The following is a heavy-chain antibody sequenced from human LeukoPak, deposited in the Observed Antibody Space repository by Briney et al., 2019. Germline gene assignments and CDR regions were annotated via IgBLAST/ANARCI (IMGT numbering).Heavy chain of an antibody. CDR3: ARDLHIVVVPAAGNGLDV. CDR1: GFTFSSYS. Sequence: GGSLRLSCAASGFTFSSYSMHWVRQAPGKGLERVSSIGTSSSYIYYADSVKGRFTISRDNAKNSLYLQMNSLRAEDTAVYYCARDLHIVVVPAAGNGLDVWGQGTTVTVFS. J-gene: IGHJ6*02. CDR2: IGTSSSYI. D-gene: IGHD2-2*01. V-gene: IGHV3-21*01.